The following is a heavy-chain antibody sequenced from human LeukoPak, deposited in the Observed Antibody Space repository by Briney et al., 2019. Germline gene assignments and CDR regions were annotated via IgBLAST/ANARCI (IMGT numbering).Heavy chain of an antibody. CDR3: ARGRGPNIVATTGRLDY. D-gene: IGHD5-12*01. J-gene: IGHJ4*02. V-gene: IGHV1-2*02. Sequence: ASVKVSCKASGYTFTGYYMHWVRQAPGQGLEWMGWINPNSGGTIYAQKFQGRVTMTRDTSISTAYMELSRLRSDDTAVYYCARGRGPNIVATTGRLDYWGQGTLVTVSS. CDR2: INPNSGGT. CDR1: GYTFTGYY.